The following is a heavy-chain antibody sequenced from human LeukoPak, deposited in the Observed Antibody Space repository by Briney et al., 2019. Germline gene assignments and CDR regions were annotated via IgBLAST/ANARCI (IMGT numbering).Heavy chain of an antibody. CDR1: GGSISSYY. V-gene: IGHV4-59*08. D-gene: IGHD2-15*01. J-gene: IGHJ5*02. CDR3: ARHSSRYCSGGSRYFPFFDNWFDP. Sequence: SETLSLTCTVSGGSISSYYWSWIRQPPGKGLEWIGYIYYSGSTNYNPSLKSRVTISVDTSKNQFSLKLSSVTAADTAVYYCARHSSRYCSGGSRYFPFFDNWFDPWGQGTLVTVSS. CDR2: IYYSGST.